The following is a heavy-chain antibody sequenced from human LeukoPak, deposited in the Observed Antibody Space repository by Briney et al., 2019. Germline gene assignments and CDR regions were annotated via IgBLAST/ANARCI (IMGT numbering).Heavy chain of an antibody. CDR3: ARGHSKNLRYPVDY. D-gene: IGHD1-1*01. Sequence: GGSLRLSCAASGFTVSSNYMSWVRQAPGKGLEWVSSISSSSSYIYYADSVKGRFTISRDNAKNSLYLQMNSLRAEDTAVYYCARGHSKNLRYPVDYWGQGTLVTVSS. V-gene: IGHV3-21*01. CDR2: ISSSSSYI. CDR1: GFTVSSNY. J-gene: IGHJ4*02.